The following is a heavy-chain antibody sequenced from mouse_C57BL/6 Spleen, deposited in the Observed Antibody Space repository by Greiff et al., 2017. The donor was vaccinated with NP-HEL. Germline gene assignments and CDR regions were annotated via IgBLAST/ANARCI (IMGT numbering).Heavy chain of an antibody. J-gene: IGHJ3*01. CDR1: GYTFTSYW. CDR2: IDPNSGGT. CDR3: ARVHDGYYRDWFAY. Sequence: QVQLQQPGAELVKPGASVKLSCKASGYTFTSYWMHWVKQRPGRGLEWIGRIDPNSGGTTYNEKFKSKATLTVDKPSSTAYMQLSSLTSEDSAVYYCARVHDGYYRDWFAYWGQGTLVTVSA. D-gene: IGHD2-3*01. V-gene: IGHV1-72*01.